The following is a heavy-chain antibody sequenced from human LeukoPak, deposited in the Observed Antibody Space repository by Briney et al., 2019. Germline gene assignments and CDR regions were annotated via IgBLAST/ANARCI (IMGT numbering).Heavy chain of an antibody. V-gene: IGHV3-30*18. CDR3: AKRRVTMVRGVKSGFYYFDY. CDR1: GFTFSNYD. J-gene: IGHJ4*02. CDR2: ISYDGSNK. Sequence: GGSLRLSCAASGFTFSNYDMHWVRQAPGKGLEWVAFISYDGSNKYYADSVKGRFTISRDNSKNTLYLQMNSLRAEDTAVYYCAKRRVTMVRGVKSGFYYFDYWGQGTLVTVSS. D-gene: IGHD3-10*01.